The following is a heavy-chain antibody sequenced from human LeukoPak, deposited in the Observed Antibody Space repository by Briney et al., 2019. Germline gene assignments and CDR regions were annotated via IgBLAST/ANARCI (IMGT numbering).Heavy chain of an antibody. J-gene: IGHJ4*02. CDR3: TIDEWELPGY. Sequence: ASVKVSCKPSGYTFTDYYIHWVRQAPGQGREWMGWINPKSGATDFAQKFQGRITLTRDTSITTAHMEMNRLTSDDTAVYFCTIDEWELPGYWGQGTRVTV. CDR1: GYTFTDYY. V-gene: IGHV1-2*02. D-gene: IGHD1-26*01. CDR2: INPKSGAT.